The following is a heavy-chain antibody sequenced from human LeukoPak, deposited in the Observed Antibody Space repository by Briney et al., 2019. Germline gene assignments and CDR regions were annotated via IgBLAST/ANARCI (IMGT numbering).Heavy chain of an antibody. CDR1: GFTFSSYG. CDR3: AKGWDTAVDY. J-gene: IGHJ4*02. V-gene: IGHV3-30*18. D-gene: IGHD5-18*01. Sequence: PGGSLRLSCAASGFTFSSYGMHWVRQAPGKGLEWVAVISYDGSNKYYADSVKGRFTISRDNSKNTLYLQMNSLRAEDTAVYYCAKGWDTAVDYWGQGTLVTVSS. CDR2: ISYDGSNK.